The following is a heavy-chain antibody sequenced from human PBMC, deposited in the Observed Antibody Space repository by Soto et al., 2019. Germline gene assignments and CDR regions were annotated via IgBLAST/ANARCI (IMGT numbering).Heavy chain of an antibody. V-gene: IGHV3-23*01. D-gene: IGHD6-6*01. CDR2: ISGSGGST. J-gene: IGHJ5*02. Sequence: GGSLRLSCAASGFTFSSYAMSWVRQAPGKGLEWVSAISGSGGSTYYADSVKGRFTISRDNSKNTLYLQMNSLRAEDTAVYYCAKGPNPQPLGSSSSGNWFDPWGQGTLVTVSS. CDR1: GFTFSSYA. CDR3: AKGPNPQPLGSSSSGNWFDP.